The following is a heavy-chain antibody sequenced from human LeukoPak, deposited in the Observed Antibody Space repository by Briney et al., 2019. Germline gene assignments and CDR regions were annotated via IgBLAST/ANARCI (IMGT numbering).Heavy chain of an antibody. J-gene: IGHJ3*02. CDR3: ARDGVGDAFDI. Sequence: PGGSLRLSCVASGFPFGTYTVNWVRQTPGKGLEWVASISGSTTYIYYADSVKGRFTISRDNSKNTLYLQMNSLRAEDTAVYYCARDGVGDAFDIWGQGTMVTASS. D-gene: IGHD2-15*01. V-gene: IGHV3-21*01. CDR1: GFPFGTYT. CDR2: ISGSTTYI.